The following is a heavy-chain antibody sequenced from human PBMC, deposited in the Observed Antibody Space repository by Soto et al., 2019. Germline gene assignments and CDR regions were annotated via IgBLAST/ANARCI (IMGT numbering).Heavy chain of an antibody. Sequence: ETLSLTCTVSGGSISGYYWSWIRQPPGKGLEWIGYIYYSGSSNYNPSLKSRVTIPLDTSKNQFSLRLRSVTAADTAVYYCARARYDSSGYYYFDYWGQGTLVTVSS. J-gene: IGHJ4*02. CDR2: IYYSGSS. V-gene: IGHV4-59*01. CDR3: ARARYDSSGYYYFDY. D-gene: IGHD3-22*01. CDR1: GGSISGYY.